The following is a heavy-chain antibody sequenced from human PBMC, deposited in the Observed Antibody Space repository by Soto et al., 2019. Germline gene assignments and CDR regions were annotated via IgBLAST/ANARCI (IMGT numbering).Heavy chain of an antibody. CDR1: GGSISSGGYY. CDR2: IYYSGST. V-gene: IGHV4-31*03. D-gene: IGHD6-19*01. CDR3: ARRSIAVAGTGFDY. J-gene: IGHJ4*02. Sequence: SETLSLTCTVSGGSISSGGYYWSWIRQHPGKGLEWIGYIYYSGSTYYNPSLKSRVTISVDTSKNQFSLKLSSVTAADTAVYYCARRSIAVAGTGFDYWGQGTLVTVFS.